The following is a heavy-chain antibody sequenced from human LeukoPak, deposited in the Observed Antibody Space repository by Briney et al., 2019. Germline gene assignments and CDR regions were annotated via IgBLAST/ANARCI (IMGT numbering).Heavy chain of an antibody. V-gene: IGHV3-30-3*01. Sequence: GGSLRLSCAASGFTFSSYSMHWVRQTPGKGLEWVAVISKDGTDKHYADSVKGRFTISRDNSKNTLYLQMNSLRAEDTAVYYCARGGPSEHYYYYGMDVWGQGTMVTVSS. D-gene: IGHD1-14*01. CDR2: ISKDGTDK. J-gene: IGHJ6*02. CDR3: ARGGPSEHYYYYGMDV. CDR1: GFTFSSYS.